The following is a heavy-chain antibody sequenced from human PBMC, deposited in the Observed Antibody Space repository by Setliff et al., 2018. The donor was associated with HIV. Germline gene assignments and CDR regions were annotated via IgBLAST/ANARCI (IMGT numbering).Heavy chain of an antibody. V-gene: IGHV1-18*01. Sequence: PSVKVSCKASGYTFSSYGISWVRQAPGQGLEWVGWVSGYNGDTNYAQNLRGRVTVTTDTSTTTAYMELRGLTSDDTAMYYCARDPPGNPWFFDYWGPGTLVTVSS. CDR2: VSGYNGDT. J-gene: IGHJ4*02. CDR3: ARDPPGNPWFFDY. D-gene: IGHD3-22*01. CDR1: GYTFSSYG.